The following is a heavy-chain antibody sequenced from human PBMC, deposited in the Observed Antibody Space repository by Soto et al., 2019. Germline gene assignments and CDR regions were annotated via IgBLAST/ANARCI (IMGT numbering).Heavy chain of an antibody. V-gene: IGHV4-4*07. CDR3: ASGPYKGDAFDI. CDR2: IYTSGST. D-gene: IGHD1-1*01. CDR1: GGSISSYY. J-gene: IGHJ3*02. Sequence: SETLSLTCTVSGGSISSYYWSWIRQPAGKGLEWIGRIYTSGSTNYNPSLKSRVTMSVGTSKNQFSLKLSSVTAADTAVYYCASGPYKGDAFDIWGQGTMVTVSS.